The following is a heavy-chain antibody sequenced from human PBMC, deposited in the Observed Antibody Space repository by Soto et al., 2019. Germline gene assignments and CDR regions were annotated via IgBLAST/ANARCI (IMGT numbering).Heavy chain of an antibody. CDR3: ARVGRGVGYYDSSGYHDY. J-gene: IGHJ4*02. Sequence: QVQLQESGPGLVKPSQTLSLTCTVSGGSISSGDYYWSWIRQPPGKGLEWIGYIYYSGSTYYNPSLKSLVTISVDTSKIQFPLKLSSVTAADTAVYYCARVGRGVGYYDSSGYHDYWGQGTLVTVSS. CDR1: GGSISSGDYY. D-gene: IGHD3-22*01. CDR2: IYYSGST. V-gene: IGHV4-30-4*01.